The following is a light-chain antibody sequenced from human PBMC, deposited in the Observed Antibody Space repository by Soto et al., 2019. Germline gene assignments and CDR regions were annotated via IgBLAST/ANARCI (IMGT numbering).Light chain of an antibody. J-gene: IGKJ4*01. CDR3: QQYDDWRLLT. V-gene: IGKV3-15*01. CDR1: QSVSSH. Sequence: EVVMTQSPATLSVSPGDKATLSCRASQSVSSHLAWYQQKPGQAPTLLIYGASTRASGVPARFSGSGSGTEVTLTISSLQSEDFAIYYCQQYDDWRLLTFGGGTKVEI. CDR2: GAS.